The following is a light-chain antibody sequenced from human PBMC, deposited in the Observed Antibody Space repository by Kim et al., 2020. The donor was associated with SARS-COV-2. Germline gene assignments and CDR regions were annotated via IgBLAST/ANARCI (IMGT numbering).Light chain of an antibody. Sequence: VAPGKTARITCGGNNIGSKSVHCYQQKPGQAPVLVIYYDSDRPSGIPERFSGSNSGNTATLTISRVEAGDEADYYCQVWDSSSDRVFGGGTKLTVL. J-gene: IGLJ3*02. CDR2: YDS. CDR3: QVWDSSSDRV. V-gene: IGLV3-21*04. CDR1: NIGSKS.